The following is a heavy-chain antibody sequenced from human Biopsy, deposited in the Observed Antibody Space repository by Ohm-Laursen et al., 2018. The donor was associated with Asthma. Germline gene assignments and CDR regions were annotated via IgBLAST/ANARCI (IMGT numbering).Heavy chain of an antibody. Sequence: SVKVSCKASGFSFDNYFMHGVRQAPGQGLEWMGIINPSGAGTRYAEKFRGRLIVTRDASTRTAFMDLRSLRSDDTAIYFCARARETTYYGDSDFDIWGQGTLITVSS. J-gene: IGHJ4*02. CDR1: GFSFDNYF. V-gene: IGHV1-46*02. D-gene: IGHD2/OR15-2a*01. CDR2: INPSGAGT. CDR3: ARARETTYYGDSDFDI.